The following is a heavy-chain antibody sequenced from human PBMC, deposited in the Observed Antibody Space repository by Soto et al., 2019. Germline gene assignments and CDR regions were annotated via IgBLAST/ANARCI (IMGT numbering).Heavy chain of an antibody. CDR3: ARGELVVAYYYYYYYGMDV. D-gene: IGHD2-15*01. Sequence: PSETLSLTCAVYGGTFSGYYWSWIRQPPGKGLEWIGEINHSGSTNYNPSLKSRVTISVDTSKNQFSLKLSSVTAADTAVYYCARGELVVAYYYYYYYGMDVWGQGTTVTVSS. CDR1: GGTFSGYY. CDR2: INHSGST. V-gene: IGHV4-34*01. J-gene: IGHJ6*02.